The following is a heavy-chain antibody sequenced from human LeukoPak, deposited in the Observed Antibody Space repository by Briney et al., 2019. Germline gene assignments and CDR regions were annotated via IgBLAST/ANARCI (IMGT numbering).Heavy chain of an antibody. D-gene: IGHD5-18*01. CDR3: ARGLVDTAMVTRRIDY. Sequence: ASVKVSCKASGYTFTNYYMHWVRQAPRRGLEWMGIINPSGGITHYAQNFQGRVTLTRDTSTSTVYMEVSSLISEDTAVYYCARGLVDTAMVTRRIDYWGQGTLVTVPS. J-gene: IGHJ4*02. V-gene: IGHV1-46*01. CDR1: GYTFTNYY. CDR2: INPSGGIT.